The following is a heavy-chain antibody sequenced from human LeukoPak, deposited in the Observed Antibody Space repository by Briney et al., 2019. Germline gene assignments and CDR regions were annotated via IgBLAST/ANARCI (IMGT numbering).Heavy chain of an antibody. D-gene: IGHD3-16*01. V-gene: IGHV3-23*01. CDR3: APPSWGGRQFFDY. J-gene: IGHJ4*02. Sequence: GGSLRLSCAASGFTFSSYAMSWVRQAPGKGLEWVSAISGSGGSTYYADSVKGRFTISRDNSKNTLYLQMNSLRAEDTAVYYCAPPSWGGRQFFDYWGQGTLVTVSS. CDR2: ISGSGGST. CDR1: GFTFSSYA.